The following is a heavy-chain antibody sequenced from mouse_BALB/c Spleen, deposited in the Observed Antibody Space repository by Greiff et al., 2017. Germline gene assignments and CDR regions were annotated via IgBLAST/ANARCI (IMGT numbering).Heavy chain of an antibody. D-gene: IGHD1-1*02. J-gene: IGHJ2*01. Sequence: QVQLQQPGAELVKPGASVTLSCKASGYTFTSYYMYWVKQRPGQGLEWIGGINPSNGGTNFNEKFKSKATLTVDKSSSTAYMQLSSLTAEDSAVYYCARLWTGGYWGQGTTLTVSA. V-gene: IGHV1S81*02. CDR1: GYTFTSYY. CDR2: INPSNGGT. CDR3: ARLWTGGY.